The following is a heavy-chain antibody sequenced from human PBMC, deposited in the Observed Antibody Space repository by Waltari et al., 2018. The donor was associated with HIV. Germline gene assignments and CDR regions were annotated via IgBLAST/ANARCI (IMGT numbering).Heavy chain of an antibody. J-gene: IGHJ3*02. Sequence: LQLQQSGPGLVTPSETLSLICTVSGGSISTSGYYWGRIRQPPGKGLERIGSIYYSGITYYNPSLKSRVTISADTSRNQFSLWLSSVTAADTAVYYCARRPYCSSASCYPSDARGAFDIWGQGTMVTVSS. CDR2: IYYSGIT. V-gene: IGHV4-39*01. D-gene: IGHD2-15*01. CDR1: GGSISTSGYY. CDR3: ARRPYCSSASCYPSDARGAFDI.